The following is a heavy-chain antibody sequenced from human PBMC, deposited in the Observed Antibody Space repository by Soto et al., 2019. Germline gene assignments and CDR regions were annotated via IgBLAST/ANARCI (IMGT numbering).Heavy chain of an antibody. J-gene: IGHJ3*02. V-gene: IGHV3-74*01. D-gene: IGHD5-12*01. CDR1: GFGFSSYW. Sequence: GGSLRLSCAASGFGFSSYWMHWVRQAPGKGLVWVSRTNNDGSATTYADSVRGRFTSFRDNAKNTLFLQMTSLGVEDTAVYYCAREMATISLGAFDIWCEGTMVTVSS. CDR3: AREMATISLGAFDI. CDR2: TNNDGSAT.